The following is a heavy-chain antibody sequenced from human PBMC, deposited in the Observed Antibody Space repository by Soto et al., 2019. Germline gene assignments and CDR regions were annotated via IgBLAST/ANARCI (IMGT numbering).Heavy chain of an antibody. Sequence: GGSLRLSCAASGFTFSSYSMNWVRQAPGKGLEWVSSISSSSSYIYYADSVKGRFTISRDNARNSLYLQMNSLRAEDTAVYYCAREAPNIVTSHFDYWGQGTLVTVSS. CDR2: ISSSSSYI. J-gene: IGHJ4*02. CDR1: GFTFSSYS. V-gene: IGHV3-21*01. CDR3: AREAPNIVTSHFDY. D-gene: IGHD5-12*01.